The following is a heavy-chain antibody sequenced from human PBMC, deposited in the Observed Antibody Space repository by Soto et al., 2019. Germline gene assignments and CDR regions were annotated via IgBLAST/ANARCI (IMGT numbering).Heavy chain of an antibody. CDR1: GGTFSSYA. CDR3: ARDLGDGYNPRPLRY. Sequence: QVQLVQSGAEVQKPGSSVKVSCKASGGTFSSYAFNWVRQAPGQGLEWMGGIIPIFGTAAYSQNFQGRVTITADESTSTTYMDLSSLRSEDSAVYYCARDLGDGYNPRPLRYWGQGTLVTVSS. V-gene: IGHV1-69*01. CDR2: IIPIFGTA. D-gene: IGHD5-12*01. J-gene: IGHJ4*02.